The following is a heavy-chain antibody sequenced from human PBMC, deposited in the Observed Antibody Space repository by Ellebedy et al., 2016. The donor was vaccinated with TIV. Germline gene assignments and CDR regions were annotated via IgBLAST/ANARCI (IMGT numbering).Heavy chain of an antibody. J-gene: IGHJ3*02. CDR1: GGSINSYY. CDR2: IYYSGST. V-gene: IGHV4-59*01. CDR3: AKILRRDDYHSRAFDM. Sequence: SETLSLTCIVSGGSINSYYWSWIRQPPGKGLEWIGYIYYSGSTNYNPSLKSRVTILVDTSKNQFSLKLSSVTAADTAVYHCAKILRRDDYHSRAFDMWGQGTMVTVSS. D-gene: IGHD5-24*01.